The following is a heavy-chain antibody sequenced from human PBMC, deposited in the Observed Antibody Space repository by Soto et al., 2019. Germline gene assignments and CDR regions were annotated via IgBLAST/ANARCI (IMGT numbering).Heavy chain of an antibody. CDR1: GYTFTHYG. D-gene: IGHD2-15*01. J-gene: IGHJ2*01. Sequence: QVQLVQSGAEVKKPGASVKVSCKASGYTFTHYGITWVRQAPGQGLEWMGWINSFSGDTNYPQKLQGRLTRTTDTSTNTASMELRNLRSDDTAVYYCARVLHAGGKYWYFDIWGRGTLVTVSS. CDR2: INSFSGDT. CDR3: ARVLHAGGKYWYFDI. V-gene: IGHV1-18*01.